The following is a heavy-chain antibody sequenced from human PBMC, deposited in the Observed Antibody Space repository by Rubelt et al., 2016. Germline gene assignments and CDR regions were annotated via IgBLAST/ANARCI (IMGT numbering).Heavy chain of an antibody. CDR1: A. CDR2: ISYDGSNK. Sequence: AMHWVRQAPGKGLEWVAVISYDGSNKYYADSVKGRFTISRDNSKNTLYLQMNSLRAEDTAVYYCARGPDNILDYVYYFDYWGQGTLVTVSS. D-gene: IGHD4-17*01. CDR3: ARGPDNILDYVYYFDY. J-gene: IGHJ4*02. V-gene: IGHV3-30*04.